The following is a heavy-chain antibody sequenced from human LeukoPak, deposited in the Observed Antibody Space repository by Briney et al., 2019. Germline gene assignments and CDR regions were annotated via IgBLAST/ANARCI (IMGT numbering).Heavy chain of an antibody. CDR2: ISYDGSNK. D-gene: IGHD3-16*01. V-gene: IGHV3-30*01. CDR3: ARGLYYMDV. CDR1: GFTFSTYA. J-gene: IGHJ6*03. Sequence: GGSLRLSCAASGFTFSTYAIHWVRQAPGKGLEWVALISYDGSNKYYADSVKGRFTLSRDNSESTVFLQMNSLRAEDTAVYYCARGLYYMDVWGKGTTVTVSS.